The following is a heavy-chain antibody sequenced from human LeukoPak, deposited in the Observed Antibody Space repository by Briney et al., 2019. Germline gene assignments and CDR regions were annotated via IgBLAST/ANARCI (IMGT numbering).Heavy chain of an antibody. V-gene: IGHV4-39*01. CDR2: IYYSGST. CDR1: GGSISSSSYY. D-gene: IGHD3-3*01. Sequence: SETLSLTCTVSGGSISSSSYYWGWIRQPPGKGLEWIGSIYYSGSTYQNPSLKSRVTISEDTSKNQFSLKLSSVTVADTAVYYCAGQYDFWSGSGQKNWFDPWGQGTLVTVSP. CDR3: AGQYDFWSGSGQKNWFDP. J-gene: IGHJ5*02.